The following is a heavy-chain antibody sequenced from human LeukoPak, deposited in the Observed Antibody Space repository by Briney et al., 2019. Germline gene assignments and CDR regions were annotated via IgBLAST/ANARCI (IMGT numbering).Heavy chain of an antibody. J-gene: IGHJ6*02. CDR1: GFTFSSAA. Sequence: GGSLRLSCAASGFTFSSAAMTWVRHAPGKGLEWVSCITGRGGNTYYAQSVKGRITISRDNYTHTIYLQMTSLRAAHTAIYYSPKAAQLVGATWPSAMDVWGQGTTVTVSS. D-gene: IGHD1-26*01. CDR3: PKAAQLVGATWPSAMDV. V-gene: IGHV3-23*01. CDR2: ITGRGGNT.